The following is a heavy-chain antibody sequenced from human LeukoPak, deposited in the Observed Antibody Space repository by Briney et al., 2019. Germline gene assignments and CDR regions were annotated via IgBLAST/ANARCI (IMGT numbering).Heavy chain of an antibody. V-gene: IGHV4-59*01. CDR1: GGSISSYY. CDR2: IYYSGST. J-gene: IGHJ3*01. CDR3: ARRNYASGIDAFDF. Sequence: SETLSLTCTVSGGSISSYYWSWIRQPPGKGLEWIGYIYYSGSTNYNPSLKSRVTISVDTSKNQFSLKLSSVTAADTAVYYCARRNYASGIDAFDFWGQGTMVTVSS. D-gene: IGHD3-10*01.